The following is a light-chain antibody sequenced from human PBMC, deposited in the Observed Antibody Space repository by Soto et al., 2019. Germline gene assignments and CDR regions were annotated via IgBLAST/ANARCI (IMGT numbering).Light chain of an antibody. V-gene: IGLV1-44*01. Sequence: QAVVTQPPSASGTPGQRVNISCSGSSSNSGSNTVTWYQQVPGTAPKLLVYSYNQRPSGVPDRFSGSKSGTSASLAISGLHSEDEADYYCAASDASLNGVVFGGGTKLTVL. CDR2: SYN. CDR1: SSNSGSNT. CDR3: AASDASLNGVV. J-gene: IGLJ2*01.